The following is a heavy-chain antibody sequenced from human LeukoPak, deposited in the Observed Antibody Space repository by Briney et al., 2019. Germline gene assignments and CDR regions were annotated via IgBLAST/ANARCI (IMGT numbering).Heavy chain of an antibody. D-gene: IGHD6-13*01. CDR3: ARIIAAAGTGNYYYYYMDV. V-gene: IGHV1-2*06. CDR1: GYTFTGYY. J-gene: IGHJ6*03. Sequence: VASVKVSCKASGYTFTGYYMHWVRQAPGQGLEWMGRINPNSGGTNYAQKFQGRVTMTRDTSISTAYMELSRLRSDDTAVYYCARIIAAAGTGNYYYYYMDVWGKGTTVTVSS. CDR2: INPNSGGT.